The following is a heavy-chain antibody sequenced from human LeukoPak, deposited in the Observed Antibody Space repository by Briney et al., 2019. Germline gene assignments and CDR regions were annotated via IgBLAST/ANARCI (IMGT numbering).Heavy chain of an antibody. V-gene: IGHV3-9*01. Sequence: GGSLRHSCAASGFTFDDYAMHWVRQAPGKGLEWVSGISYNSDTIAYADSVKARFTISRDNAKNSLYLQMNSLRAEDTALYYCAKDGSGGITMVRGVMEPLGNFDYRGQGTLVTVSS. CDR2: ISYNSDTI. CDR1: GFTFDDYA. CDR3: AKDGSGGITMVRGVMEPLGNFDY. D-gene: IGHD3-10*01. J-gene: IGHJ4*02.